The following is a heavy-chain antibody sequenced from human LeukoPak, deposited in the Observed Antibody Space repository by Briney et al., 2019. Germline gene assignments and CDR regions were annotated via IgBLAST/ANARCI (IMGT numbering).Heavy chain of an antibody. V-gene: IGHV4-59*08. CDR2: IYYSGGT. CDR3: ARVAASPKYAFDI. J-gene: IGHJ3*02. CDR1: GGAISSYD. Sequence: SETLSLTCNVSGGAISSYDWSWIRQPPGKGLEMIGYIYYSGGTNYSPSLKSRVTISVDTSKNQFSLKLSSVTAADTAVYYCARVAASPKYAFDIWGQGTMVTVSS.